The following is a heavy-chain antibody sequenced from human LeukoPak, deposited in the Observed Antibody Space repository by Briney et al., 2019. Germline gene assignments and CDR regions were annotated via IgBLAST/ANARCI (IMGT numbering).Heavy chain of an antibody. V-gene: IGHV4-4*08. Sequence: SETLSLTCTVSGGSISSYYWNWIRQPPGKGLEWIGYIYTSGSTNYNPSLKSRVTISVDTSKNQFSLKLSSVTAADTAVYYCARYDVGWYYFDYWGQGTLVTVSS. CDR1: GGSISSYY. D-gene: IGHD6-19*01. J-gene: IGHJ4*02. CDR2: IYTSGST. CDR3: ARYDVGWYYFDY.